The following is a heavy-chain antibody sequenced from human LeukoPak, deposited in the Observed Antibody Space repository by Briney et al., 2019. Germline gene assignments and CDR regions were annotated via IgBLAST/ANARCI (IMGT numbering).Heavy chain of an antibody. CDR1: GYTFTSYE. V-gene: IGHV1-8*01. Sequence: ASVKVSCKASGYTFTSYEINWVRQATGQGLEWMGWMNPDTGNTGYAQKFQGRVTMTRNTSISTAYMELSSLRSEDTAVYYCARGRGGYADYCYYMDVWGKGTTVTVSS. D-gene: IGHD5-12*01. J-gene: IGHJ6*03. CDR3: ARGRGGYADYCYYMDV. CDR2: MNPDTGNT.